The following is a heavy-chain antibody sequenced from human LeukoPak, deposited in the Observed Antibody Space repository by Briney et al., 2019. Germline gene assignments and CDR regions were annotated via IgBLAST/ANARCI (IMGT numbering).Heavy chain of an antibody. D-gene: IGHD1-26*01. CDR2: ISYDGSDK. CDR3: ARVFSGSLGPRGALGY. CDR1: GFTFSSYA. J-gene: IGHJ4*02. V-gene: IGHV3-30*04. Sequence: GGSLRLSCAASGFTFSSYAIHWVRQAPGKGLEWVAIISYDGSDKYYAGSVKGRFTISRDNSKNTLYLQMNSLRGEDTAVYYCARVFSGSLGPRGALGYWGQGTLVTVSS.